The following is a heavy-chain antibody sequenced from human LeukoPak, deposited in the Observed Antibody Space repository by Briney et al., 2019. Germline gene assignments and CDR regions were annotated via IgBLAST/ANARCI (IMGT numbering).Heavy chain of an antibody. CDR2: IIPIFGTA. CDR1: GGTFSSYA. CDR3: AGSYYYDSSGYSSFDY. Sequence: SVKVSCKASGGTFSSYAISWVRQAPGQGLEWMGGIIPIFGTANYAQKFQGRVTITTDESTSTAYMELSSLRSEDTAVYYCAGSYYYDSSGYSSFDYWGQGTLVTVSS. J-gene: IGHJ4*02. D-gene: IGHD3-22*01. V-gene: IGHV1-69*05.